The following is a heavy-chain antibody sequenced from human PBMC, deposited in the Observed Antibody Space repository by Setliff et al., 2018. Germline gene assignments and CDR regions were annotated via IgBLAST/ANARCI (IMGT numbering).Heavy chain of an antibody. CDR1: GASISSNNW. CDR3: ARTGTYRYFDY. D-gene: IGHD1-1*01. J-gene: IGHJ4*02. V-gene: IGHV4-4*02. CDR2: IYHTEST. Sequence: SETLSLTCTVSGASISSNNWWSWVRQPPGMRLEWIGEIYHTESTNYNSSLNSRVTMLVDKSKNQFSLKLNSVTAADTAVYYCARTGTYRYFDYWGRGTLVTVSS.